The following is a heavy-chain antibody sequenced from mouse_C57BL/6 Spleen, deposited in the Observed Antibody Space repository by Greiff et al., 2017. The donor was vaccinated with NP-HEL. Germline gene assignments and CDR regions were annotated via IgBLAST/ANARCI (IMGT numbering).Heavy chain of an antibody. Sequence: QVQLKQSGAELARPGASVKLSCKASGYTFASYGISWVKQRTGQGLEWIGEIYPRSGNTYYNEKFKGKATLTADKSSSTAYMELRSLTSEDSAVYFCARKKPYYYGSSYDAMDYWGQGTSVTVSS. CDR1: GYTFASYG. CDR2: IYPRSGNT. J-gene: IGHJ4*01. V-gene: IGHV1-81*01. D-gene: IGHD1-1*01. CDR3: ARKKPYYYGSSYDAMDY.